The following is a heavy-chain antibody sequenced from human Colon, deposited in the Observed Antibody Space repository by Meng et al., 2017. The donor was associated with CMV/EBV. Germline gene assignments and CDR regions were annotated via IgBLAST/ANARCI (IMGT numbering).Heavy chain of an antibody. CDR1: GFTFSSYS. J-gene: IGHJ6*02. Sequence: GESLKISCAASGFTFSSYSMNWVRQAPGKGLEWVSYISSSSSTIYYADSVKGRFTISRDNAKNSLYLQMNSLRAEDTAVYYCARGRGYYDNNGYNPNYHYGMDVWGQGTTVTVSS. V-gene: IGHV3-48*04. CDR2: ISSSSSTI. D-gene: IGHD3-22*01. CDR3: ARGRGYYDNNGYNPNYHYGMDV.